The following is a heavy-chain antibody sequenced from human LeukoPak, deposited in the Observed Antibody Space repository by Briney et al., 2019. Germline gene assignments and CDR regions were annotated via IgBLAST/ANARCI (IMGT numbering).Heavy chain of an antibody. V-gene: IGHV3-21*01. J-gene: IGHJ6*02. CDR2: ISGSGSSI. D-gene: IGHD3-10*01. CDR1: EFTFSAYG. CDR3: ARATEITMVRGVIITFGTHMDV. Sequence: GSLRLSCVASEFTFSAYGMSWVRQAPGTGLEWVSSISGSGSSIHYKESVRGRFTISRDNSGNSIYLQMNSLRAEDTAVYYCARATEITMVRGVIITFGTHMDVWGQGTTVTVSS.